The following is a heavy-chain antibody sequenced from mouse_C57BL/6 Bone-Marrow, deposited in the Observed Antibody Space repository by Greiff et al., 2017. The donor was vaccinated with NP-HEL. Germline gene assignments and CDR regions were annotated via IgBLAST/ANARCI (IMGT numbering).Heavy chain of an antibody. Sequence: VQLQQSGAELVKPGASVKLSCKASGYTFTSSWMHWVKQRPGQGLEWIGMIHPNSGSTNYNEKFKSKATLTVDKSSSTAYMQLSSLTSEDSAVYYCARMGGNGFADWGQGTLVTVSA. CDR1: GYTFTSSW. CDR2: IHPNSGST. CDR3: ARMGGNGFAD. J-gene: IGHJ3*01. V-gene: IGHV1-64*01.